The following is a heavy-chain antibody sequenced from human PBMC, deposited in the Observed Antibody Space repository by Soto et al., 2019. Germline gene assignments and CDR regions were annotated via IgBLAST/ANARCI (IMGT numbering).Heavy chain of an antibody. V-gene: IGHV4-39*01. Sequence: QLQLQESGPGLVKPSETLSLICTVSGGSISSRSYYWGWIRQTPGKGLDWIGSIYFTGTTYYNPSLKSRVTMSVDTSKNQFSLNLSSVTAADTAAYYCATIHISAAGSTHDYWGQGTLVTVSS. CDR2: IYFTGTT. CDR3: ATIHISAAGSTHDY. J-gene: IGHJ4*02. D-gene: IGHD6-13*01. CDR1: GGSISSRSYY.